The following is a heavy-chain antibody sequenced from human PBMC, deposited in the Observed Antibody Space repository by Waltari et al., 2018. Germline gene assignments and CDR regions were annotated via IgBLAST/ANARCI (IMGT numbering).Heavy chain of an antibody. CDR3: ARAEMTMVVTHYYYYGMDV. Sequence: QVQLVQSGAEVKKPGSSVKVSCKAYGGTFSSYAISWVRQAPGQGLEWMGGIIPIFGTPNYAQKCQDRVTITTDESTSTAYMELSSLRSEDTALHYCARAEMTMVVTHYYYYGMDVWGQGTTVTVSS. CDR1: GGTFSSYA. D-gene: IGHD4-17*01. CDR2: IIPIFGTP. J-gene: IGHJ6*02. V-gene: IGHV1-69*05.